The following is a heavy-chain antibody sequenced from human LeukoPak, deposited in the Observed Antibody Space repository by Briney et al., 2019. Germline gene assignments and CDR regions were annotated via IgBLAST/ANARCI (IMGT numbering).Heavy chain of an antibody. CDR3: ARDLDAFDI. V-gene: IGHV3-33*01. CDR2: IWYDGSNK. J-gene: IGHJ3*02. Sequence: GGSLRLSCAASGFIFSNYGMHWVRQAPGKGLEWVAVIWYDGSNKYYADYVKGRFTISRDNSKNTLYLQMSSLRAEDTAVYYCARDLDAFDIWGQGTMVTVSS. CDR1: GFIFSNYG.